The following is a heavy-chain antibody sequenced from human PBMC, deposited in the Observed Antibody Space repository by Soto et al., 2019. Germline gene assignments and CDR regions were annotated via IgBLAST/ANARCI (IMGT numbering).Heavy chain of an antibody. D-gene: IGHD2-15*01. J-gene: IGHJ4*02. V-gene: IGHV4-34*01. CDR3: ARDQAGGYCSGGSCYRFDY. Sequence: QVQLQQWGAGLLKPSETLSLTCAVYGGSFSGYYWSWIRQPPGKGLEWIGEINHSGSTNYNPSLKSRVTISLDTSKNQFSLKLSSVTAADTAVYYCARDQAGGYCSGGSCYRFDYWGQGTLVTVSS. CDR2: INHSGST. CDR1: GGSFSGYY.